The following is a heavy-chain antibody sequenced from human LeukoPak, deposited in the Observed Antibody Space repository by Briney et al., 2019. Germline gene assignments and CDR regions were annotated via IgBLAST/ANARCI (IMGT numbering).Heavy chain of an antibody. J-gene: IGHJ4*02. V-gene: IGHV4-30-2*01. Sequence: PSETLSLTCAVSGGSTSSGGYSWSWIRQPPGKGLEWIGYIYHSGSTYYNPSLKSRVTISVDRSKNQFSLKLSSVTAADTAVYYCARLVAATGNFDYWGQGTLVTVSS. CDR2: IYHSGST. D-gene: IGHD6-13*01. CDR3: ARLVAATGNFDY. CDR1: GGSTSSGGYS.